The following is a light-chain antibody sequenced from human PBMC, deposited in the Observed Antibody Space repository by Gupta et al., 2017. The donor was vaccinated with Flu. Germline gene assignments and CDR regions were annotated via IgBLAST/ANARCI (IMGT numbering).Light chain of an antibody. J-gene: IGKJ2*03. CDR1: QSVSSSY. V-gene: IGKV3-20*01. CDR2: GAS. Sequence: EIVLTQSPRTLSLSPGERATLSCRASQSVSSSYLAWYQQKPGQAPRLLIYGASSRATGIPDRFSGSGSGTDFTLTISRLVPEDFAVYYCQQYGSSPPYSFGQGTKLEIK. CDR3: QQYGSSPPYS.